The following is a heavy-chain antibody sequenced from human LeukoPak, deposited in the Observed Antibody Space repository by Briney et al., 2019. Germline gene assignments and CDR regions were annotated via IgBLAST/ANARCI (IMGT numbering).Heavy chain of an antibody. V-gene: IGHV1-2*06. CDR2: INPDSGAT. CDR3: ARDRSSGGYSSSCDH. D-gene: IGHD3-22*01. CDR1: GYTFSDYY. Sequence: ASVKVSCKASGYTFSDYYLHWVRQAPGQGLEWLGRINPDSGATHYVQKFQGRVTLTSDTSISTAYMELTGLTSDDPAVYFCARDRSSGGYSSSCDHWGQGTLVTVSS. J-gene: IGHJ4*02.